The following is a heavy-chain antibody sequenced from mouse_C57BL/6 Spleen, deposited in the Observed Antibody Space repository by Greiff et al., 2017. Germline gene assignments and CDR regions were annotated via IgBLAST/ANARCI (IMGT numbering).Heavy chain of an antibody. CDR3: ARAPHDGGFMDY. CDR2: IYPGSGST. Sequence: QVQLKQPGAELVKPGASVKMSCKASGYTFTSYWITWVKQRPGQGLAWIGDIYPGSGSTNYNEKFKSKATLTVDTSSSTAYMQLSSLTSEDSAVYYCARAPHDGGFMDYWGQGTSVTVSS. D-gene: IGHD2-3*01. CDR1: GYTFTSYW. J-gene: IGHJ4*01. V-gene: IGHV1-55*01.